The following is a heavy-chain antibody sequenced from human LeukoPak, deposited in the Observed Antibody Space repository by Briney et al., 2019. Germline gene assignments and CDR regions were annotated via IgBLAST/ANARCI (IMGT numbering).Heavy chain of an antibody. CDR1: GLTVRNNY. J-gene: IGHJ4*02. V-gene: IGHV3-53*05. CDR3: AKSLILTGYPYYFDY. Sequence: GGSLRLSCAASGLTVRNNYMSWVRQSPGKGLEWVSVIYSDGSTYYEDSVKGRFTISRDNSKNTLYLQMNSLRAEDTAVYYCAKSLILTGYPYYFDYWGQGTLVTVSS. D-gene: IGHD3-9*01. CDR2: IYSDGST.